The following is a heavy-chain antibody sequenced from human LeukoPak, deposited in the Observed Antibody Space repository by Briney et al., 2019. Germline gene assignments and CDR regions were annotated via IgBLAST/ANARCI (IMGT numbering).Heavy chain of an antibody. V-gene: IGHV3-48*02. CDR2: ISSSSIPI. CDR3: ARGTTVLDY. CDR1: GVTFHYYS. D-gene: IGHD1-1*01. Sequence: GGSLRLSCAVSGVTFHYYSMNWVRQAPGKGLEWVSYISSSSIPIYYTDSVKGRFTTSRDNAKNSLYLQMNSLRDEDTAVYYCARGTTVLDYWGQGTLVTVSS. J-gene: IGHJ4*02.